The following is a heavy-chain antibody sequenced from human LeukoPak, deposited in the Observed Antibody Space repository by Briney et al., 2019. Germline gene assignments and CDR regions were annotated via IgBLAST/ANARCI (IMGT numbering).Heavy chain of an antibody. D-gene: IGHD5-18*01. V-gene: IGHV1-3*01. CDR2: INAGNGNT. J-gene: IGHJ4*02. CDR1: GYTFTSYA. CDR3: ARSDTAMELFDY. Sequence: ASVKVSCKASGYTFTSYAMHWVRQAPGQRLEWMGWINAGNGNTKYSQKFQGRVTITRDTSASTAYMELSSLRSEDTAVYYCARSDTAMELFDYWGQGTLATVSS.